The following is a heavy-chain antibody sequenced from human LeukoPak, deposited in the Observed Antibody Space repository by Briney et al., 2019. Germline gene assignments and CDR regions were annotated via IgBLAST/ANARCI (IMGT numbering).Heavy chain of an antibody. J-gene: IGHJ4*01. CDR3: ARDWKADF. CDR2: IDIYSAKT. V-gene: IGHV3-23*01. CDR1: GFTFSTYA. Sequence: GGSLRLSSAASGFTFSTYAMTWVRQAPGKGLEWVSAIDIYSAKTNYADSVKGRFTISRDNSKNTLYLQMNSLRGEDTAIYYCARDWKADFWGHGTLVTVSS. D-gene: IGHD1-1*01.